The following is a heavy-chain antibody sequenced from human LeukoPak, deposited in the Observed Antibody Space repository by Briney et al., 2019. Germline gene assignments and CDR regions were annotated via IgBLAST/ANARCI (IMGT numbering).Heavy chain of an antibody. CDR1: GGSFSGYY. D-gene: IGHD6-25*01. CDR2: INQSGST. Sequence: SETPSLTCAVYGGSFSGYYWSWIRQPPGKGLEWIAEINQSGSTNYNPSLKSRATISVDTSKNQFSLKLSSVTAADTAVYYCATIQRDHAFDIWGQGTVVTVSS. CDR3: ATIQRDHAFDI. V-gene: IGHV4-34*01. J-gene: IGHJ3*02.